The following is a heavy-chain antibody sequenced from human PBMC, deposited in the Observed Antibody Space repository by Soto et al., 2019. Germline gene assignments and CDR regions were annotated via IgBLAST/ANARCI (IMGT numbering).Heavy chain of an antibody. J-gene: IGHJ4*02. D-gene: IGHD3-3*01. CDR1: GYTFSSYG. V-gene: IGHV1-18*01. CDR3: ARTVTIFGKVTRFDH. Sequence: GASVKVSCKDSGYTFSSYGITWVRQAPGQGVEWVGWISAYNGNTDYAQNLQDRVTMTTDTSTSTAYMEVRRLRSDDTAVYYCARTVTIFGKVTRFDHWGQGTLVTVSS. CDR2: ISAYNGNT.